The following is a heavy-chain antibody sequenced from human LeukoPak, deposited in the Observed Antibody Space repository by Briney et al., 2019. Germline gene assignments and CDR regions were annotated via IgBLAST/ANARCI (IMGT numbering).Heavy chain of an antibody. J-gene: IGHJ6*02. V-gene: IGHV3-7*01. CDR2: IKQDGSEK. D-gene: IGHD6-19*01. Sequence: GGSLRLSCAASGFTFSSYWMSWVRQAPGKGLEWVANIKQDGSEKYYVDSVKGRFTISRDNAKNSLYLQMNSLRAEDTAVYYCARAGSISSGYYYGMDVWGQGTTVTVSS. CDR3: ARAGSISSGYYYGMDV. CDR1: GFTFSSYW.